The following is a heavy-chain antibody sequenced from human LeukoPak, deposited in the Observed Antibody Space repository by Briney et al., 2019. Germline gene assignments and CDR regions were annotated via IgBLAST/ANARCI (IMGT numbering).Heavy chain of an antibody. CDR3: ARVPYCSGGRCSSWIDH. V-gene: IGHV3-33*01. D-gene: IGHD2-15*01. CDR2: IWYDGTNE. CDR1: GFIFSSYG. Sequence: GRSLRLSCAASGFIFSSYGMHWVRQAPGKGLEWVALIWYDGTNEYYTDSVKGRFTISRANSKNTLYLQMNSLRAEDTAVYYCARVPYCSGGRCSSWIDHWGQGTPVTVSS. J-gene: IGHJ4*02.